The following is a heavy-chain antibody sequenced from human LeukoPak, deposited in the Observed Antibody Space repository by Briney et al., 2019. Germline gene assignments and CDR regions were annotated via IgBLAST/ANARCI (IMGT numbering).Heavy chain of an antibody. CDR2: INNMGST. V-gene: IGHV4-34*01. J-gene: IGHJ5*02. CDR1: GASFRGYY. D-gene: IGHD6-6*01. CDR3: ARGPGYRRIAARYWFDP. Sequence: AEPLSLTGAAHGASFRGYYWTWTRQPPGKGLEGFGEINNMGSTNYNVSVKSRVTRSVDTSKNQFPMKLSSVTAADTAVYSCARGPGYRRIAARYWFDPWGQGTLVTVSS.